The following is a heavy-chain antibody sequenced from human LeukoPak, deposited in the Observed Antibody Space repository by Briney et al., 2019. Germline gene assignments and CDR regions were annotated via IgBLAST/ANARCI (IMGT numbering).Heavy chain of an antibody. Sequence: SETLSLTCAVYGGSFSGYYWSWIRQPPGKGLELIGEINHSGSTNYNPSLKSRVTISVDTSKNQFSLKLSSVTAADTAVYYCARGLSAIVYWGQGTLVTVSS. D-gene: IGHD2-15*01. CDR3: ARGLSAIVY. CDR2: INHSGST. V-gene: IGHV4-34*01. CDR1: GGSFSGYY. J-gene: IGHJ4*02.